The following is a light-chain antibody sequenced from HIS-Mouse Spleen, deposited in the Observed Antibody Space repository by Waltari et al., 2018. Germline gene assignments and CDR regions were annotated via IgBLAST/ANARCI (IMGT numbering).Light chain of an antibody. V-gene: IGKV1-39*01. CDR3: QQSYSTWT. J-gene: IGKJ1*01. CDR2: AAS. CDR1: QSISSY. Sequence: DIQMTQSPSSLSASVGDRVTITCRASQSISSYLNWYQQKPGKAPKLLIYAASSLQSGVPSRCSGSGSGTDFTLTISSLQPEDFATYYCQQSYSTWTFGQGTKVEIK.